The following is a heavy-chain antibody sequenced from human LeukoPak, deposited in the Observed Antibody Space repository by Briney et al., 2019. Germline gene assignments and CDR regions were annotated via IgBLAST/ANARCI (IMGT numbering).Heavy chain of an antibody. Sequence: GGSLRLSCAVSGFTLSNYSMNWVRQAPGKGLEWVSVIYSGGSTYYADSVKGRFTISRDNSKNTLYLQMNSLRAEDTAVYYCASRYSGYGWDRKEYYFDYWGQGTLVTVSS. CDR1: GFTLSNYS. D-gene: IGHD5-12*01. CDR2: IYSGGST. J-gene: IGHJ4*02. CDR3: ASRYSGYGWDRKEYYFDY. V-gene: IGHV3-53*01.